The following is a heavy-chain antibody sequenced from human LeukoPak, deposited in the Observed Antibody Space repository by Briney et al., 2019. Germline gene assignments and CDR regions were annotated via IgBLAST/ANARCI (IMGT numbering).Heavy chain of an antibody. Sequence: PGGSLRLSCAASGFTFSKYWMLWVRHAPRKGLESVSRINTDGTVTTYADSVRGRFTVSRDNADNTMFLQMNSAGDEDTAVYYCATKQWLAPPPDSWGQGTPVTVSS. CDR2: INTDGTVT. CDR1: GFTFSKYW. J-gene: IGHJ4*02. D-gene: IGHD6-19*01. CDR3: ATKQWLAPPPDS. V-gene: IGHV3-74*01.